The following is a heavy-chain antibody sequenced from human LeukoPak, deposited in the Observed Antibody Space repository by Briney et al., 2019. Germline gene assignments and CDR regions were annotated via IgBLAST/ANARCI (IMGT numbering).Heavy chain of an antibody. Sequence: SVKVSCKASGGTLSSYAINWVRQAPGQGLEWMGRIIPIFGIANYAQKFQGRVTITADKSTSTAYMELSSLRSEDTAVYYCATCPQWELRCAFDIWGQGTMVTVSS. CDR2: IIPIFGIA. CDR1: GGTLSSYA. J-gene: IGHJ3*02. CDR3: ATCPQWELRCAFDI. D-gene: IGHD1-26*01. V-gene: IGHV1-69*04.